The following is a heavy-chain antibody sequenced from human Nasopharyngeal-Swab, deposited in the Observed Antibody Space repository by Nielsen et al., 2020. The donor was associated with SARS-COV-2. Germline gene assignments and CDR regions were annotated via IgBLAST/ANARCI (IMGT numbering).Heavy chain of an antibody. Sequence: SVTVSCKSSVGTFISYAISWVRQAPGQGLEWMGGIIPIFGTANYAQKFQGRVTITADESTSTAYMELSSLRSEDTAVYYCARGRSYAKGEYWGKGTLVTVSS. D-gene: IGHD2-8*01. V-gene: IGHV1-69*13. CDR3: ARGRSYAKGEY. CDR2: IIPIFGTA. J-gene: IGHJ4*02. CDR1: VGTFISYA.